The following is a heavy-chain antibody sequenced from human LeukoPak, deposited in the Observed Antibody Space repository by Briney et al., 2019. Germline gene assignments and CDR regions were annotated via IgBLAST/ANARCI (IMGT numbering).Heavy chain of an antibody. CDR2: IRSGSTYI. J-gene: IGHJ4*02. CDR3: ARDGIFDY. CDR1: GFTFSTYS. V-gene: IGHV3-21*01. Sequence: GSLRLSWAASGFTFSTYSIHWVRQAPGKGLEWVSSIRSGSTYINYADSVKGRFTISRDDAKKLLYLQMNSLRAQDTAVYYCARDGIFDYWGQGTLVTVSS.